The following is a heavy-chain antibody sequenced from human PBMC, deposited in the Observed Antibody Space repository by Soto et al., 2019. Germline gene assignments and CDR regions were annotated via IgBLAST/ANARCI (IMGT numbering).Heavy chain of an antibody. CDR3: ARSIVVVTDIDS. D-gene: IGHD2-21*02. Sequence: ASVKVSCKASGYTFTSYAMHWVRQAPGQRLEWMGWINAGNGNTKYSQKFQGRVTITRDTSASTAYMELSSLRSEDTAVYYCARSIVVVTDIDSWRQGTLVPVSS. J-gene: IGHJ4*02. V-gene: IGHV1-3*01. CDR2: INAGNGNT. CDR1: GYTFTSYA.